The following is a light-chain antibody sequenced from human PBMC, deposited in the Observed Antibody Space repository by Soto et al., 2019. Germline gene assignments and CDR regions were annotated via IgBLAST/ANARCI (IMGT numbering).Light chain of an antibody. CDR2: AAS. Sequence: IVLTQSPATLSLSPGERATLSCRASQSVSTNYLAWYRQRPGQAPGPPIYAASSRAPGISDRFSGSGSGTDFTLTINRLEPEDFAVYYCQQYGSVPWTFGQGTTVEI. J-gene: IGKJ1*01. CDR1: QSVSTNY. V-gene: IGKV3-20*01. CDR3: QQYGSVPWT.